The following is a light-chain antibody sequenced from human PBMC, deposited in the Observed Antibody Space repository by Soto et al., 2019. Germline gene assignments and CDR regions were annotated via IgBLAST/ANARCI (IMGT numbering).Light chain of an antibody. J-gene: IGKJ5*01. CDR2: GAS. CDR3: PQYGSSPPIT. V-gene: IGKV3-20*01. Sequence: EIVLTQSPGTLSLSPGERATLSCRASQSVSSTYLAWNQQKPGQAPRLLIYGASNRATGIPDRFSGSGPGPHFTLTISRLGPEDFAVYYCPQYGSSPPITFGQWTRLEIK. CDR1: QSVSSTY.